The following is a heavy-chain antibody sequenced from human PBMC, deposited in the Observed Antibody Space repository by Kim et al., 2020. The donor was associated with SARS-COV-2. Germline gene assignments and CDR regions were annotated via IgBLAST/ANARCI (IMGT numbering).Heavy chain of an antibody. Sequence: GGSLRLSCSASGFTFSSYAMHWVRQAPGKGLEYVSAISSNGGSTYYADSVKGRFTISRDNSKNTLYLQMSSLRAEDTAVYYCVKDLDSGVVIPDYWGQGTLVTVSS. CDR3: VKDLDSGVVIPDY. V-gene: IGHV3-64D*09. CDR1: GFTFSSYA. CDR2: ISSNGGST. D-gene: IGHD3-3*01. J-gene: IGHJ4*02.